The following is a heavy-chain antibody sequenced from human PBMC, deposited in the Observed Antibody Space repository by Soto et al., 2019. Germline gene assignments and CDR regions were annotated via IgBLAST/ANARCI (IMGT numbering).Heavy chain of an antibody. CDR2: INPNSGGT. CDR3: ARDTGSSWPYNWFDP. V-gene: IGHV1-2*02. J-gene: IGHJ5*02. D-gene: IGHD6-13*01. CDR1: GYTFTGYY. Sequence: QVQLVQSGAEVKKPGASVKVSCKASGYTFTGYYMHWVRQAPGHGLEWMGWINPNSGGTNYAQKFQGRVTMTRDTDISTAYMERSRLRSDDTAVYYCARDTGSSWPYNWFDPWGQGTLVTVSS.